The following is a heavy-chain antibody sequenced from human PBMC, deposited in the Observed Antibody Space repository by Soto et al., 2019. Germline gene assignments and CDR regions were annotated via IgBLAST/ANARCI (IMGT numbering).Heavy chain of an antibody. J-gene: IGHJ3*01. D-gene: IGHD6-13*01. V-gene: IGHV5-51*01. CDR1: GYSFTSYW. Sequence: GESLKISCKGSGYSFTSYWIDWARQMPGKGLEWMGIIYPGDSAPRYSPSFQCQLAISADKTISTAYLQWSSLKASDTAMYYCAREQQLVQDASDVWGQGTMVTVSS. CDR2: IYPGDSAP. CDR3: AREQQLVQDASDV.